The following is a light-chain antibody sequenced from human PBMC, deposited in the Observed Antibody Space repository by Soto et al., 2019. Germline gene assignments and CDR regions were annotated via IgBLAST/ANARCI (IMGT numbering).Light chain of an antibody. CDR2: AAS. J-gene: IGKJ5*01. CDR1: QGISSW. Sequence: IQMTQSPSSVSASVGDRVIVTCRASQGISSWLAWYQKKPGRAPKLLIYAASTLQSGVPSRFSGSASRTEFTLTISSLQPEDFATYYCQQLNSFPITFGQGTRLEIK. V-gene: IGKV1-12*01. CDR3: QQLNSFPIT.